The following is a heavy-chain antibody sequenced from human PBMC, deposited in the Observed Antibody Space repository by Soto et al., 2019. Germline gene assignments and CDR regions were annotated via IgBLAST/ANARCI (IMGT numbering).Heavy chain of an antibody. CDR1: GYTFTSFY. CDR3: ARNLASADV. J-gene: IGHJ4*02. Sequence: QVQLVQSGAEVKEPGASVMVSCKASGYTFTSFYIHWVRQAPGQGLEWMAIINPTGGSTNYAQRFRGRVTLTMDTSTSTVYMDLSGLRSEDTAVYYCARNLASADVWGQGTLVTVSS. CDR2: INPTGGST. V-gene: IGHV1-46*01. D-gene: IGHD6-13*01.